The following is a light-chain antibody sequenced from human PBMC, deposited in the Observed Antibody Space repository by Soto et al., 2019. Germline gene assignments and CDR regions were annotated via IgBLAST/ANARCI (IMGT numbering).Light chain of an antibody. Sequence: DIQMTQSPSTLSASVGDRVPITCRASQSVDRYLAWYQQKPGKAPHLLIYDASSLESGVPSRFSGSGSGTEFTLTISSLQPDDFTTFYCQQYDSYSWTFGQGTKV. CDR3: QQYDSYSWT. CDR2: DAS. J-gene: IGKJ1*01. CDR1: QSVDRY. V-gene: IGKV1-5*01.